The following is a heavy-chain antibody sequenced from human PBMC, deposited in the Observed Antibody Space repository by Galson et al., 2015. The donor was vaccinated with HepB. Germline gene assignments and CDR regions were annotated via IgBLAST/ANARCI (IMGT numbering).Heavy chain of an antibody. CDR2: FAPEDEEI. J-gene: IGHJ4*02. V-gene: IGHV1-24*01. Sequence: SVKVSCKVSGYTLTELSIHWVRQAPGKGLEWMGGFAPEDEEIIYAQKFQGRVTVTEDTSTETTYMELSSLTSEDTAVYYCATGPAFPPDVHRVWSYWGQGTLVTVSS. CDR1: GYTLTELS. D-gene: IGHD3-3*01. CDR3: ATGPAFPPDVHRVWSY.